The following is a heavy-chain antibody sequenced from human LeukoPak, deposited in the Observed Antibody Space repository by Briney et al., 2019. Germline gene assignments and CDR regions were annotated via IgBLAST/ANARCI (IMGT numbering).Heavy chain of an antibody. J-gene: IGHJ4*02. V-gene: IGHV1-69*01. CDR1: GGTFSSYA. CDR2: IIPIFGTA. CDR3: ATPLSRIAARQGFDY. D-gene: IGHD6-6*01. Sequence: ASVKVSCKASGGTFSSYAISWVRQAPGQGLEWMGGIIPIFGTANYAQKFQGRVTITADESTSTAYMELSSLRSEDTAVYYCATPLSRIAARQGFDYWGQGTLVTVSS.